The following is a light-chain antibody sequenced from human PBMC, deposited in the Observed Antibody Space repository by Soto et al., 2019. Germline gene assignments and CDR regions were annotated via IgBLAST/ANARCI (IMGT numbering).Light chain of an antibody. Sequence: DIQMNQSPSTLSASVGDRVTITCRASQSIDSWLAWYQQKPGRAPKLLIYQASSLESGVPSRFSGSGSGTEFTLTISSLQPDDFATYYCQQYRSYSWTFGQGSKVEIK. CDR1: QSIDSW. CDR3: QQYRSYSWT. J-gene: IGKJ1*01. V-gene: IGKV1-5*03. CDR2: QAS.